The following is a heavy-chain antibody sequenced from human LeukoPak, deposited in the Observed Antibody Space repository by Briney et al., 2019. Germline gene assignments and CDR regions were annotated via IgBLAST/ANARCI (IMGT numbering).Heavy chain of an antibody. CDR1: GGSISSSSYY. CDR2: IYYSGST. J-gene: IGHJ4*02. Sequence: SETLSLTCTVSGGSISSSSYYWGWIRQPPGKGLEWIGGIYYSGSTYYNPSLKSRVTLSVDTSKNQFSLKLSSVTAADTAVYYCARLEMATIFDYWGQGTLVTVSS. V-gene: IGHV4-39*01. CDR3: ARLEMATIFDY. D-gene: IGHD5-24*01.